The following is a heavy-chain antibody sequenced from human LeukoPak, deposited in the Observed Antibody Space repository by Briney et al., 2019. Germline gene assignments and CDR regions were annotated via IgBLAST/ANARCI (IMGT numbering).Heavy chain of an antibody. J-gene: IGHJ6*04. CDR1: GFTFSSYG. V-gene: IGHV3-30*02. Sequence: PGGSLRLSCAASGFTFSSYGIHWVRQAPAKGLEWVAFIRFDGSNTYYVDSVKGRFTISRDNAKNSLYLQMNSLRAEDTALYYCARDLHPLDYYDSSGYSPDVWGKGTTVTVSS. CDR3: ARDLHPLDYYDSSGYSPDV. CDR2: IRFDGSNT. D-gene: IGHD3-22*01.